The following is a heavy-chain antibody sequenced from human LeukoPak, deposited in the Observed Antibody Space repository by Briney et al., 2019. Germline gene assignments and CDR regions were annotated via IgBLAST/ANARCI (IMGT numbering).Heavy chain of an antibody. D-gene: IGHD3-16*01. CDR2: IYYSGTT. CDR3: ARHARREALRHSAFDI. Sequence: SETLSLTCTVSGGSISSSSYYRSWIRQPPGKGLEWIESIYYSGTTYYNPSLMSRLTMSVDTSKNQFSLKLSSVTAADTAVYSCARHARREALRHSAFDIWGQGTMVTVSS. V-gene: IGHV4-39*01. J-gene: IGHJ3*02. CDR1: GGSISSSSYY.